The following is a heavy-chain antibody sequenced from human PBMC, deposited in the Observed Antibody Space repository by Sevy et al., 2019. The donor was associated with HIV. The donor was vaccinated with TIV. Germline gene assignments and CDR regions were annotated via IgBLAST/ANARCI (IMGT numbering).Heavy chain of an antibody. CDR2: ISSSSTI. Sequence: GGSLRLSCAASGFTFSSYSMNWVRQAPGKGLEWVSYISSSSTIYYADSVKGRFTISRDNAKNSLYLQMNSLRAEDTAVYYCARVGIVVGGAFDIWGQGTMVTVS. CDR3: ARVGIVVGGAFDI. CDR1: GFTFSSYS. V-gene: IGHV3-48*01. J-gene: IGHJ3*02. D-gene: IGHD2-15*01.